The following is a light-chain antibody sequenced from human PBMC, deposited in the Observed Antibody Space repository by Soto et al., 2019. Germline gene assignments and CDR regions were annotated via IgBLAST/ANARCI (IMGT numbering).Light chain of an antibody. V-gene: IGLV2-8*01. J-gene: IGLJ1*01. CDR2: KVS. CDR3: CSYRDKTDCV. CDR1: SCDVGCNQY. Sequence: QSALTQPPSASGSPGQSVTISCTGTSCDVGCNQYVSWYQQYPGKAPNLMIYKVSKRPSVVPDRFSGSKSGNTASLTVSGLQAEDEAYYYGCSYRDKTDCVFGTGTKVTVL.